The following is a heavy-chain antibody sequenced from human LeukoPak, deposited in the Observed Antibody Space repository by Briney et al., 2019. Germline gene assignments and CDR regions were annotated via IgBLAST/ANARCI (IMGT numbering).Heavy chain of an antibody. D-gene: IGHD2-2*01. CDR2: INPSGDST. CDR1: GYTFTSNH. CDR3: ARSIVVVPAAPAPFDY. Sequence: ASVKISCKASGYTFTSNHIHWVRQAPGQGLEWMGVINPSGDSTSYAQKFQGRVTITADESTSTAYMELSSLRSEDTAVYYCARSIVVVPAAPAPFDYWGQGTLVTVSS. V-gene: IGHV1-46*01. J-gene: IGHJ4*02.